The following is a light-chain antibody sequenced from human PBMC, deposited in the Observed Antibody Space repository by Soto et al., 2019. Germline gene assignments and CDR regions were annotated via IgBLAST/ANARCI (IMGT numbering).Light chain of an antibody. Sequence: QSALTQPPSASGSPGQSVTISCSGTSSDVGGYNYVSWYQQHPDKAPKLMIFEVTKRPSGVPGRFSGSKSGNTASLTVSGLQADDEADYYCSSYAGGNNLVFGGGTKLTVL. J-gene: IGLJ2*01. CDR2: EVT. V-gene: IGLV2-8*01. CDR1: SSDVGGYNY. CDR3: SSYAGGNNLV.